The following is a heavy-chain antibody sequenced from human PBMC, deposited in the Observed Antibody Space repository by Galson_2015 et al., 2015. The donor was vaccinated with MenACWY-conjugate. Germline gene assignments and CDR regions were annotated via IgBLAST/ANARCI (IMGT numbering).Heavy chain of an antibody. V-gene: IGHV3-74*01. CDR2: ISPDGSVT. Sequence: SLRLSCAASGFTFNHYGMHWVRHARGKGLVWVSRISPDGSVTNYADSVKGRYTPTRDNAKNTHYLQTSSLRGDDTAVYYCTRDNEGDGRFDPWGQGTPVTVSS. CDR1: GFTFNHYG. CDR3: TRDNEGDGRFDP. J-gene: IGHJ5*02.